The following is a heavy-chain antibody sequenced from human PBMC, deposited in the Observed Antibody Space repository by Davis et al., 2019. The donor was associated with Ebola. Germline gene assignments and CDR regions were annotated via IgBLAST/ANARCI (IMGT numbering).Heavy chain of an antibody. CDR2: ISWNSGSI. CDR3: AKGEGVLWWPYGMDV. J-gene: IGHJ6*02. V-gene: IGHV3-9*01. CDR1: GFTFDDYA. D-gene: IGHD2-21*01. Sequence: GRSLTLSCPASGFTFDDYAMHWVRQAPGRGLEWVSGISWNSGSIGYADPVKGRFTISRDNAKNSLYLQMNSLRAEDTALYYCAKGEGVLWWPYGMDVWGQGTTVTVSS.